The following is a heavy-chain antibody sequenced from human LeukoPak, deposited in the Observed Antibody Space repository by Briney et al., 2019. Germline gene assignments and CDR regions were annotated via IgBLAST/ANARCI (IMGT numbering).Heavy chain of an antibody. CDR3: EVVTAVGVSY. CDR1: GGSISSYY. J-gene: IGHJ4*02. V-gene: IGHV4-4*09. CDR2: IYTSGST. Sequence: PSQTLSLTCTVSGGSISSYYWSSIRQPPGKGLEWIGYIYTSGSTNYNPSLKGPVTISVDTSNNQFSLKLSSVTAADTAVYYCEVVTAVGVSYWGQGTLVTVSS. D-gene: IGHD2-21*02.